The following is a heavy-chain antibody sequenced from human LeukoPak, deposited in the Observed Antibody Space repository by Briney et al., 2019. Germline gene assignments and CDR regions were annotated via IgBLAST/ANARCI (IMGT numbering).Heavy chain of an antibody. Sequence: ASVKVSCKASGGTFSSYAISXVRXXPGXGLEXMGGIIPIFGTANYAQKFQGRVTITADESTSTAYMELSSLRSEDTTVYYCARVARYYYYGMDVWGQGTTVTVSS. CDR2: IIPIFGTA. V-gene: IGHV1-69*01. CDR1: GGTFSSYA. D-gene: IGHD5-12*01. CDR3: ARVARYYYYGMDV. J-gene: IGHJ6*02.